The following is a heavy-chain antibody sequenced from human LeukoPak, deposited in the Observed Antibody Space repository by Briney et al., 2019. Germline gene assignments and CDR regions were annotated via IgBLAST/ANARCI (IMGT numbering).Heavy chain of an antibody. V-gene: IGHV1-18*01. J-gene: IGHJ4*02. CDR1: GYTFTSYG. CDR3: ATSSSVTMIVVPNLSLDY. CDR2: ISAHNGNT. Sequence: ASVKVSCKASGYTFTSYGISWVRQAPGQGLEWMGWISAHNGNTNYAQKLQGRVTMTTDTSTSTAYMELRSLRSDDTAVYYCATSSSVTMIVVPNLSLDYWGQGTLVTVSS. D-gene: IGHD3-22*01.